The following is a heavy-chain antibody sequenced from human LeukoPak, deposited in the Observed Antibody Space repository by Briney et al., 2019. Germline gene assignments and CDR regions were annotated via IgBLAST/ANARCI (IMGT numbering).Heavy chain of an antibody. Sequence: SETLSLTCTVSGGSISSYYWSWIRRPPGKGLEWIGYIYYSGSTNYNPSLKSRVTISVDTSKNQFSLKLSSVTAADTAVCYCARDREAAAGNGWFDPWGQGTLVTVSS. CDR1: GGSISSYY. J-gene: IGHJ5*02. V-gene: IGHV4-59*01. D-gene: IGHD6-13*01. CDR3: ARDREAAAGNGWFDP. CDR2: IYYSGST.